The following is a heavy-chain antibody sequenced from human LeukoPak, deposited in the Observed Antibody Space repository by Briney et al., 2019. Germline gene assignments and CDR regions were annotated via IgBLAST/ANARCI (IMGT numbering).Heavy chain of an antibody. D-gene: IGHD6-19*01. CDR2: INAGNGNT. J-gene: IGHJ6*02. V-gene: IGHV1-3*01. CDR1: GYTFTSYA. CDR3: ARVSGGWHYYYYGMDV. Sequence: ASVTVSFTASGYTFTSYAMHWVRQAPGQRLEWMGWINAGNGNTKYSQKFQGRVTITRDTSASTAYMELSSLRSEDTAVYYCARVSGGWHYYYYGMDVWGQGTTVTVSS.